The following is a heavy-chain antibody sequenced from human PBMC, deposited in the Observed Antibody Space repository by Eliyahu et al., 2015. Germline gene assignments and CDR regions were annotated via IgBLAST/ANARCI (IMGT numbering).Heavy chain of an antibody. CDR3: ARGPIGSTDY. CDR1: GTTFXAYY. D-gene: IGHD2-2*03. V-gene: IGHV1-2*02. Sequence: QVQLVQSGPELKKTGASVKVSCKASGTTFXAYYMHWXRQAPGQGLEWMGWINPSRGVTKYAQKFQGRVTMTRDTSLSTASMEMTRLTSDDTAVYYCARGPIGSTDYWGQGSLVTVSS. J-gene: IGHJ4*02. CDR2: INPSRGVT.